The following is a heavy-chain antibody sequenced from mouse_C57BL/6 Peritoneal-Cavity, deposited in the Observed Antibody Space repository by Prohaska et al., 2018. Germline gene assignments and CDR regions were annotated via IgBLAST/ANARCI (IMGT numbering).Heavy chain of an antibody. V-gene: IGHV1-50*01. CDR2: IDPSDSYT. D-gene: IGHD1-1*01. CDR1: GYTFTSYW. CDR3: ARDTTVVARY. Sequence: QVQLQQPGAELVKPGASVKLSCKASGYTFTSYWMQWVKQRPGQGLEWIGEIDPSDSYTNYNQKFKGKATLTVDTSSSTAYMQLSSLTSEDSAVYYCARDTTVVARYWGQGTTLTVSS. J-gene: IGHJ2*01.